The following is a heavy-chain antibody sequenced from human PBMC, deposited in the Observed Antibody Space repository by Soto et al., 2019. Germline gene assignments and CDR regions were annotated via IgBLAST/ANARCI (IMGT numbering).Heavy chain of an antibody. CDR3: AREGPGIAAAGTSYFDY. Sequence: SETLSLTCAVSGGSIGSGGYSWSWIRQPPGKGLEWIGYIYHSGSTYYNPSLKSRVTISVDRSKNQFSLKLSSVTAADTAVYYCAREGPGIAAAGTSYFDYWGQGTLVTVSS. D-gene: IGHD6-13*01. CDR2: IYHSGST. CDR1: GGSIGSGGYS. V-gene: IGHV4-30-2*01. J-gene: IGHJ4*02.